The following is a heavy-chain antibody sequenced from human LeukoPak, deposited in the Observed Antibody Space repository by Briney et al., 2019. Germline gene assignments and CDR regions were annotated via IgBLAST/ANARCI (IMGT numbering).Heavy chain of an antibody. V-gene: IGHV4-39*07. CDR2: IYYSGST. Sequence: PSETLSLTCTVSGGSISSSSYYWGWIRQPPGKGLEWIGSIYYSGSTYYNPSLKSRVTISVDTSKNQFSLKLSSVTAADTAVYYCARGLGGSGWQIDAFDIWGQGTMVTVSS. CDR3: ARGLGGSGWQIDAFDI. D-gene: IGHD6-19*01. J-gene: IGHJ3*02. CDR1: GGSISSSSYY.